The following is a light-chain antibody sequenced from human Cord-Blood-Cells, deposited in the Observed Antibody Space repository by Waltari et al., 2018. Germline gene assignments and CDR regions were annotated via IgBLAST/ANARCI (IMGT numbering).Light chain of an antibody. J-gene: IGKJ1*01. CDR3: QQSYSTPWT. CDR2: AAS. CDR1: QSISSY. Sequence: DIQMTQSPSSLPASVGDRVTITCRASQSISSYLNWYQQKPGKAPKLLIYAASSVQSGVPSRFSGSGSGTYFTLTISSLQPEDFATYYCQQSYSTPWTFGQGTKVEIK. V-gene: IGKV1-39*01.